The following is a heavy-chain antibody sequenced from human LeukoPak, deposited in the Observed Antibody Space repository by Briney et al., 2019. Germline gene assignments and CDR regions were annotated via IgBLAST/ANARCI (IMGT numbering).Heavy chain of an antibody. CDR2: INPNSGGT. Sequence: ASVKVSCKASGYTFTGYYMHWVRQAPGQGLEWMGWINPNSGGTNYAQKFQERVTITRDMSTSTAYMELSSLRSEDTAVYYCAAGGGAAADKNDYYGMDVWGQGTTVTVSS. V-gene: IGHV1-2*02. CDR3: AAGGGAAADKNDYYGMDV. CDR1: GYTFTGYY. D-gene: IGHD6-13*01. J-gene: IGHJ6*02.